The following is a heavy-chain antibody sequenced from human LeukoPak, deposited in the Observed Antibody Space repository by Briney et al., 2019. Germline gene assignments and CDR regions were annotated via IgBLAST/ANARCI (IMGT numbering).Heavy chain of an antibody. CDR1: GGSISSGDYY. CDR3: ARELSYSLSRSYYFDY. V-gene: IGHV4-30-4*08. Sequence: PSRTLSLTCTVSGGSISSGDYYWSWIRQPPGKGLEWIGYIYYSGSTYYNPSLKSRVTISVDTSKNQFSLKLSSVTAADTAVYYCARELSYSLSRSYYFDYWGQGTLVTVSS. CDR2: IYYSGST. D-gene: IGHD4-11*01. J-gene: IGHJ4*02.